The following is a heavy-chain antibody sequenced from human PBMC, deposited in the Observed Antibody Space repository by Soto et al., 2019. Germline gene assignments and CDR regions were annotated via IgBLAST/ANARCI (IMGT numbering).Heavy chain of an antibody. Sequence: PSETLSLTCTVSGGSISSGDYYWSWIRQPPGKGLEWIGYIYHSGSTYYNPSLKSRVTISVDRSKNQFSLKLSSVTAADTAVYYCARGGGSDYDILTGYWDFDYWGQGTLVTVSS. CDR3: ARGGGSDYDILTGYWDFDY. CDR1: GGSISSGDYY. V-gene: IGHV4-30-2*01. CDR2: IYHSGST. D-gene: IGHD3-9*01. J-gene: IGHJ4*02.